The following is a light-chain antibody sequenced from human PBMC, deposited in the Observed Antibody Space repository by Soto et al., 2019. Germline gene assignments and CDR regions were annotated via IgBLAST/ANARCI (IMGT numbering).Light chain of an antibody. V-gene: IGKV1-5*01. CDR1: QSVSMW. J-gene: IGKJ1*01. CDR3: QQYHSSSWT. Sequence: DTQMTQSPSTLSASVGDRVTLTCRASQSVSMWLAWYQQKPGKAPRLLIYDASNLESGVPSRFSGSGSGTEFTLTISSLQPDDFATYYCQQYHSSSWTFGQGTKVDIK. CDR2: DAS.